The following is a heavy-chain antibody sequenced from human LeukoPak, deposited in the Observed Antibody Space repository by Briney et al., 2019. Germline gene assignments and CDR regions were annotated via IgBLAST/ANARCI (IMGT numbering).Heavy chain of an antibody. V-gene: IGHV4-59*08. CDR1: GGSISSYY. CDR2: IYYSGST. CDR3: ARLGEPPGAFDI. J-gene: IGHJ3*02. D-gene: IGHD1-26*01. Sequence: SSETLSLTCTVSGGSISSYYWSWIRQPPGKGLEWIGYIYYSGSTNYNPSLKSRVTISVDTSKNQFSLKLSSVTAADTAVYYCARLGEPPGAFDIWGQGTMVTVSS.